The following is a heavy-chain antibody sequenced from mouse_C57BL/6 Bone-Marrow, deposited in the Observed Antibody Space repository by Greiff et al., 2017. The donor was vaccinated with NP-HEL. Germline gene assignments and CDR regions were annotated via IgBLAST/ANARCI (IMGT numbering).Heavy chain of an antibody. CDR2: ISNGGGST. D-gene: IGHD2-3*01. CDR3: ARHNCYYCYAMDY. V-gene: IGHV5-12*01. Sequence: EVHLVESGGGLVQPGGSLKLSCAASGFTFSDYYMYWVRQTPEKRLEWVAYISNGGGSTYYPDTVKGRFTISRDNAKNTLYLQMSLLTSEDTAMYYCARHNCYYCYAMDYWGQGTSVTVSS. CDR1: GFTFSDYY. J-gene: IGHJ4*01.